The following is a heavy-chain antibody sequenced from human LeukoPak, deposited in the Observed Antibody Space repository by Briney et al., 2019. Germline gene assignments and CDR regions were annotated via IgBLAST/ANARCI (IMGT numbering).Heavy chain of an antibody. Sequence: ASVKVSCKASGYTFTSYAMHWVRQAPGQRLEWMGWINAGNGNTKYSQKFQGRVTITRDTSASTAYMELSSLRSEDTAVYYCARGQAGGSGVDYWGQGTLVTVSS. CDR2: INAGNGNT. V-gene: IGHV1-3*01. CDR3: ARGQAGGSGVDY. CDR1: GYTFTSYA. D-gene: IGHD3-16*01. J-gene: IGHJ4*02.